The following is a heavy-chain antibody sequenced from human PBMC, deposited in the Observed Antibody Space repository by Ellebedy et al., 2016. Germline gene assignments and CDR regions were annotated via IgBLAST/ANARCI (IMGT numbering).Heavy chain of an antibody. CDR2: INPNSGGT. V-gene: IGHV1-2*02. D-gene: IGHD3-10*01. CDR3: ARDGLEYYYGSGSYPFDY. CDR1: GYTFTGYY. J-gene: IGHJ4*02. Sequence: ASVKVSXKASGYTFTGYYMHWVRQAPGQGLEWMGWINPNSGGTNYAQKFQGRVTMTRDTSISTAYMELSRLRSDDTAVYYCARDGLEYYYGSGSYPFDYWGQGTLVTVSS.